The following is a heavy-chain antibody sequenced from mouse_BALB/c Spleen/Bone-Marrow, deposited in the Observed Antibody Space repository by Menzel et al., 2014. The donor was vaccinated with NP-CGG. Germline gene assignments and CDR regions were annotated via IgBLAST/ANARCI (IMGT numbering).Heavy chain of an antibody. Sequence: DVKLQESGPGLAKPSQSLSLTCTVTGYSITSDYAWNWIRQFPGNELEWMGFISYSGSTSYNPSLKSRISITRDTSKNQVFLQLNSVTTEDTATYYCARFYYCGSSDKNWYFDVWGAGTTVTVSS. V-gene: IGHV3-2*02. J-gene: IGHJ1*01. CDR1: GYSITSDYA. CDR3: ARFYYCGSSDKNWYFDV. CDR2: ISYSGST. D-gene: IGHD1-1*01.